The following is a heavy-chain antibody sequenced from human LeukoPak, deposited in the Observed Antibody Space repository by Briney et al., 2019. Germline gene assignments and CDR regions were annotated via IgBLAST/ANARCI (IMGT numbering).Heavy chain of an antibody. Sequence: SETLSLTCAVYGGSFSGYYWSWIRQPPGKGLEWIGEINHSGSTNYNPSLKSRVTISVDTSKNQFSLKLSSVTAADTAVYYCARGEVAAQSDYWGQGTLVTVSS. CDR3: ARGEVAAQSDY. J-gene: IGHJ4*02. CDR2: INHSGST. CDR1: GGSFSGYY. D-gene: IGHD6-6*01. V-gene: IGHV4-34*01.